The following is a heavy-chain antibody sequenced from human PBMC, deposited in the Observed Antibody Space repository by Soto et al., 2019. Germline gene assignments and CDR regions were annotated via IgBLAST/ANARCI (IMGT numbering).Heavy chain of an antibody. CDR1: GGSISTYF. CDR3: AREGGYFDSSGSGVYHYHGVDV. D-gene: IGHD3-22*01. J-gene: IGHJ6*02. V-gene: IGHV4-4*07. Sequence: QVQLQESGPGLVKPSETLSLTCTVSGGSISTYFWSWIRQPAGGGREGIGRIYTTGSTNYNPSLKSRVTMSLDTSRNQFSLKLSSVTAADTAVYYCAREGGYFDSSGSGVYHYHGVDVWGQGTTVTVSS. CDR2: IYTTGST.